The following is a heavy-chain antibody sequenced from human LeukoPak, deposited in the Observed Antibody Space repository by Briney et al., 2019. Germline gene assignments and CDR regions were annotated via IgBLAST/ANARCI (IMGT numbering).Heavy chain of an antibody. D-gene: IGHD3-10*01. CDR1: GFTFRSYS. J-gene: IGHJ6*02. CDR2: ISSGSSTI. Sequence: GGSLRLSCAASGFTFRSYSMNWFRQAPVKVLEGVSHISSGSSTIYYAESVKGRFTISRDNDKNSLYLKMNSLRAEDTAVYYCARDRITMVRGVINSYYGMDVWGQGTTVTVSS. CDR3: ARDRITMVRGVINSYYGMDV. V-gene: IGHV3-48*01.